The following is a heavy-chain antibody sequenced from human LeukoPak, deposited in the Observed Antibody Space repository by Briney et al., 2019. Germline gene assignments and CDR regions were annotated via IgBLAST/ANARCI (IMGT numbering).Heavy chain of an antibody. Sequence: GGSLRLSCAASGFTFNNYWIHWVRQAPGKGLVWVSRVNPGGSIANFADSVKGRFTISRDNAKNTVYLQTSSLTAEDTAVYYCVRGTYHAYYMDVWGKGTTVTLSS. CDR2: VNPGGSIA. D-gene: IGHD3-16*01. J-gene: IGHJ6*03. CDR3: VRGTYHAYYMDV. CDR1: GFTFNNYW. V-gene: IGHV3-74*01.